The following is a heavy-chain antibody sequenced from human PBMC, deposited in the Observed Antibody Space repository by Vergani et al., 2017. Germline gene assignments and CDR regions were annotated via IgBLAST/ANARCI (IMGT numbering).Heavy chain of an antibody. V-gene: IGHV4-59*01. Sequence: QVQLQESGPGLVKPSETLSLTCTVSGGSISSYYWSWIRQPPGKGLEWIGYIYYSGSTNYNPSLKSRVTISVDTSKNQFSLKLISVTAADTAVYYCARNGDFWSGYSHAVYYYYYMDVWGKGTTVTVSS. CDR2: IYYSGST. CDR1: GGSISSYY. D-gene: IGHD3-3*01. CDR3: ARNGDFWSGYSHAVYYYYYMDV. J-gene: IGHJ6*03.